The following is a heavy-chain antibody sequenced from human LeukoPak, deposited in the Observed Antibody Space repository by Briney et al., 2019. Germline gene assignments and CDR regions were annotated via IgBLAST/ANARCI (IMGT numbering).Heavy chain of an antibody. D-gene: IGHD4-17*01. CDR1: GYIFTSYA. V-gene: IGHV7-4-1*02. Sequence: ASVKVSCKASGYIFTSYAMNWVRQAPGQGLEWMGWINTNTGNPMYAQGLTGRFVFSLDTSVSTAYLQISSLKAEDTAVYYCARDKPYGDYAFDYWGQGTLVTVSS. CDR3: ARDKPYGDYAFDY. J-gene: IGHJ4*02. CDR2: INTNTGNP.